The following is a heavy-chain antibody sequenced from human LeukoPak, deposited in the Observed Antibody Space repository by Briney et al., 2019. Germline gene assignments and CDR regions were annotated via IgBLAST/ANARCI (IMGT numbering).Heavy chain of an antibody. CDR1: GGTFSSYA. CDR3: ASPKAGYSGSYHYYFDY. V-gene: IGHV1-69*05. Sequence: SVKVSCKASGGTFSSYAISWVRQAPGQGLEWMGGIIPIFGTANYAQKFQGRVTITTDESTSTAYVELSSLRSEDTAVYYCASPKAGYSGSYHYYFDYWGQGTLVTVSS. D-gene: IGHD1-26*01. J-gene: IGHJ4*02. CDR2: IIPIFGTA.